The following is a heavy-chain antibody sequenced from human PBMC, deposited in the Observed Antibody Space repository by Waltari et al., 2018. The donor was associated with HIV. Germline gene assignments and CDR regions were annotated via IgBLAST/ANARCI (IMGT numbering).Heavy chain of an antibody. D-gene: IGHD3-16*02. CDR3: TRGVRYLGP. J-gene: IGHJ5*02. V-gene: IGHV3-53*05. CDR2: IYPDGTT. CDR1: HFSVSSNY. Sequence: EMKLLDVGGSLIQPGGSLRLSCFVSHFSVSSNYFTWVRQSPTRGPEWVATIYPDGTTHYPNSVKDRFVISRDTSKNIVFLLMKYLLFDDSAKYFCTRGVRYLGPWGQGTQVTVSS.